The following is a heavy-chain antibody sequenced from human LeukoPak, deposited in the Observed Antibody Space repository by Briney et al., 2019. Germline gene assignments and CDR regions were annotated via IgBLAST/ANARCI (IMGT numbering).Heavy chain of an antibody. V-gene: IGHV4-4*02. D-gene: IGHD3-16*02. J-gene: IGHJ5*02. CDR3: ARHPTSDYVWGSYRPDHNWFDP. CDR1: GGSISSSNW. Sequence: PSETLSLTCAVSGGSISSSNWWNWVRQTPGKGLEWIGEIYHRGNTHYNPSLKSRVTMSVDTSTNQFSLRVNSVSAADTAVYYCARHPTSDYVWGSYRPDHNWFDPWGHGTLVTVSS. CDR2: IYHRGNT.